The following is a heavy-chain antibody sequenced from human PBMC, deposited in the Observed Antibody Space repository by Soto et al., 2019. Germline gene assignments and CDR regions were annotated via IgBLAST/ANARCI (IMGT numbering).Heavy chain of an antibody. D-gene: IGHD2-2*02. CDR3: ARDLTIVVVPAAIRYYYYYGMDV. Sequence: QVQLVQSGAEVKKPGASVKVSCKASGYTFTSYYMHWVRQAPGQWLEWMGIINPSGGSTSYAQKFQGRVTMTRDTSTRTVYMELSSLRSEDTAVYYCARDLTIVVVPAAIRYYYYYGMDVWGQGTTVTVSS. CDR2: INPSGGST. V-gene: IGHV1-46*01. J-gene: IGHJ6*02. CDR1: GYTFTSYY.